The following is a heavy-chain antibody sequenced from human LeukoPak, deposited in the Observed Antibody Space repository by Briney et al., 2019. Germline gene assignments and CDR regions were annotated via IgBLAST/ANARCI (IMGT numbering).Heavy chain of an antibody. CDR1: GSSITSDYR. CDR2: IYHSGST. V-gene: IGHV4-38-2*02. J-gene: IGHJ4*02. CDR3: ARGGRSPGN. D-gene: IGHD1-26*01. Sequence: SETLSLTCTVSGSSITSDYRWAWIRRPPGKGLEWIGSIYHSGSTYYNPSLKSRVTISVDTSKNQFSLNLSSVTAADTAVYYCARGGRSPGNWGQGTLVTVSS.